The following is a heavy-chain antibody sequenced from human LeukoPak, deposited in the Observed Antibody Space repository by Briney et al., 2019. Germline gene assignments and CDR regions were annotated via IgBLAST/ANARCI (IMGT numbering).Heavy chain of an antibody. CDR1: GFTFSSYS. D-gene: IGHD6-13*01. Sequence: GGSLRLSCAASGFTFSSYSMNWVRQAPGKGLEWVSAIIGSGGSTYYADSVKGRFTISRDNSKNMLYLRMNSLRVEDTAIYYCAKDRRIAAVGPRRTINSWFDPWGQGTLVTVSS. CDR2: IIGSGGST. J-gene: IGHJ5*02. CDR3: AKDRRIAAVGPRRTINSWFDP. V-gene: IGHV3-23*01.